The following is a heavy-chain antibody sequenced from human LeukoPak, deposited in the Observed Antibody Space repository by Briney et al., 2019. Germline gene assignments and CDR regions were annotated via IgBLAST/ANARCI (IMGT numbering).Heavy chain of an antibody. CDR2: INPSGGST. CDR3: VGSHDRARSLDG. J-gene: IGHJ6*02. CDR1: GHTFTSDY. D-gene: IGHD6-13*01. Sequence: ASVKVSCKASGHTFTSDYIHWVRQAPGQGLEWMGIINPSGGSTTYAQKFQGRVTLSRDTSTSTVYMELRSLRSEDTAVYYCVGSHDRARSLDGWGQATTVTASS. V-gene: IGHV1-46*01.